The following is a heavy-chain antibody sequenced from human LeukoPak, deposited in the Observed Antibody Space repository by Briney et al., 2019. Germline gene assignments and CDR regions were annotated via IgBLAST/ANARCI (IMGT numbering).Heavy chain of an antibody. CDR1: GFTFSSYW. Sequence: GGSLRLSCAASGFTFSSYWMHWVRQAPGKGLVWVSRINSDGSSTSYADSVKGRFTISRDNAKNTLHLQMNSLRAEDTAVYYCARGGSSWPVDPWGQGTLVTVSS. J-gene: IGHJ5*02. D-gene: IGHD6-13*01. CDR2: INSDGSST. V-gene: IGHV3-74*01. CDR3: ARGGSSWPVDP.